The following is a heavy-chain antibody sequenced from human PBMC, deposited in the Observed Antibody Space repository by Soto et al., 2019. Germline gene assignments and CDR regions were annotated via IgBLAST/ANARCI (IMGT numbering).Heavy chain of an antibody. D-gene: IGHD6-13*01. V-gene: IGHV1-3*01. CDR2: INAANGDT. Sequence: GASVKVSCKASGYTFTSYGIHWVRQAPGQRLEWMGWINAANGDTKYSPKFQGRVTTTRDTSASTAYMELSSLRSEDTAVYYCVRRHVSATGIDWFGPWGQGTLVTVSS. CDR1: GYTFTSYG. J-gene: IGHJ5*02. CDR3: VRRHVSATGIDWFGP.